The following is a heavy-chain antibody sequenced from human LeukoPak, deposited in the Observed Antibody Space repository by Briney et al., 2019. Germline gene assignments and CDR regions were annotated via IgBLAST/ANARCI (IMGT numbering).Heavy chain of an antibody. J-gene: IGHJ3*02. CDR3: ARDVSAYCGGDCYSDAFDI. V-gene: IGHV1-46*01. Sequence: GASVKVSCKASGYTFTSYYMHWVRQAPGQGLEWMGIINPSGGSTSYAQKFQGRVTITADESTSTAYMELSSLRSEDTAVYYCARDVSAYCGGDCYSDAFDIWGQGTMVTVSS. CDR2: INPSGGST. D-gene: IGHD2-21*01. CDR1: GYTFTSYY.